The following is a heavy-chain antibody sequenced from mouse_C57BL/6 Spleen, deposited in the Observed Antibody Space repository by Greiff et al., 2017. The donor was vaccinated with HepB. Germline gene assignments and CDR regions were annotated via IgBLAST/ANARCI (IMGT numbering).Heavy chain of an antibody. V-gene: IGHV1-55*01. CDR3: ARREDPPFAY. J-gene: IGHJ3*01. CDR1: GYTFTSYW. Sequence: QVQLKQSGAELVKPGASVKMSCKASGYTFTSYWITWVKQRPGQGLEWIGDIYPGSGSTNYNEKFKSKATLTVDTSSSTAYMQLSSLTSEDSAVYYCARREDPPFAYWGQGTLVTVSA. CDR2: IYPGSGST.